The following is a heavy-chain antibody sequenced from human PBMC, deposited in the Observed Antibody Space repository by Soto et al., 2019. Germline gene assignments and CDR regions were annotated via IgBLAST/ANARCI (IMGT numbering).Heavy chain of an antibody. CDR1: GPTSSTYA. CDR2: ISGNGANT. Sequence: EVQLLGSGGGLVQPGGSLRLSCGASGPTSSTYAMSWVRQAPGKGLEWVSSISGNGANTYYTDSVKGRFIISRDNSKNTLFLQMNSLRAEDTALYYCAKDRPNYCGSGGGYYKAGGDYWGQGTLVTVSS. CDR3: AKDRPNYCGSGGGYYKAGGDY. D-gene: IGHD3-10*01. V-gene: IGHV3-23*01. J-gene: IGHJ4*02.